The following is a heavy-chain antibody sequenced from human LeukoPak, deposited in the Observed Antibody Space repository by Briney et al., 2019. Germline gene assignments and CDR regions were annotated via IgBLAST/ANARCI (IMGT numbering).Heavy chain of an antibody. CDR2: FDHEDGET. Sequence: ASVKVSCKVSGKTLSELSMHWLRQAPGKGLEWMGSFDHEDGETTYAQNFEGRVTMTGDTSIDTAYMELSSLRSEDTAVYYCAATRDYYDSNDTSPFDSWGQGTLVTVSS. CDR3: AATRDYYDSNDTSPFDS. J-gene: IGHJ4*02. CDR1: GKTLSELS. D-gene: IGHD3-22*01. V-gene: IGHV1-24*01.